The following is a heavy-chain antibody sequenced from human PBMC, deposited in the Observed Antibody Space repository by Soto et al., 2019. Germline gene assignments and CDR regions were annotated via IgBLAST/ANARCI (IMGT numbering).Heavy chain of an antibody. D-gene: IGHD1-1*01. Sequence: EVQVVESGGDLVKPGGSLRLSCVTSGFMFSSAWMNWVRQAPGKGLEWVGRIKSKRDGGARDYAEPVKGRFSISRDDSKNTVFLLMNSLRAEDTAVYYCVEGWNDFWGQGTLVTVSS. CDR3: VEGWNDF. J-gene: IGHJ4*02. V-gene: IGHV3-15*01. CDR1: GFMFSSAW. CDR2: IKSKRDGGAR.